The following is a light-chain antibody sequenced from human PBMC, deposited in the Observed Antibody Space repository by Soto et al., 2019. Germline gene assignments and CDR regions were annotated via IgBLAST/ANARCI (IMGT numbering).Light chain of an antibody. CDR2: DTS. J-gene: IGKJ4*01. CDR3: QQHISWPLT. Sequence: EIVLTQSPATLSAFQGDRVTLSCRASQGIGDTLAWYQHKPGQTPRLLIYDTSTRATGVPTRFSGSRSGTDFTLTISNLEPEDFAVYYCQQHISWPLTFGGVTKVDIK. V-gene: IGKV3-11*01. CDR1: QGIGDT.